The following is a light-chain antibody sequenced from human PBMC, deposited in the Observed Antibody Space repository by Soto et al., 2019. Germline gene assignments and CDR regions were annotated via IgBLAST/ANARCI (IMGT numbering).Light chain of an antibody. CDR1: SSDIGAYDY. Sequence: QSALTQPASVSGSPGQSITLSCIGSSSDIGAYDYVSWYQHHPGKAPKLLIYEVTLRPSGVSDRFSGSKSGSTASLSISGLQPEDEADYYCSSYTTSITVVFGGGTKLTVL. J-gene: IGLJ2*01. CDR3: SSYTTSITVV. V-gene: IGLV2-14*01. CDR2: EVT.